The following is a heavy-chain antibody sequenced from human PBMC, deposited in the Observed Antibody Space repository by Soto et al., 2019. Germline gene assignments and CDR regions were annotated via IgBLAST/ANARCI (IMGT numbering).Heavy chain of an antibody. CDR1: GFSLSTSGVG. CDR3: ADSLLRMAAGGGFDY. D-gene: IGHD6-13*01. Sequence: QITLKESGPTLVKPTQTLTLTCTFSGFSLSTSGVGVGWIRQPPGKALEWLALIYWDDDKRYSPSLKSRLTLTEDTSKNQVVLTTTNMDPVDTATYYCADSLLRMAAGGGFDYWGQGTLVTVSS. J-gene: IGHJ4*02. CDR2: IYWDDDK. V-gene: IGHV2-5*02.